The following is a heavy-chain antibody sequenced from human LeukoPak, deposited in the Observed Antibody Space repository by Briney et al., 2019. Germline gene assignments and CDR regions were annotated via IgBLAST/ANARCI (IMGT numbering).Heavy chain of an antibody. CDR1: GGSFSGYY. V-gene: IGHV4-34*01. CDR3: ARHSGRYYDILTGYYKFDY. D-gene: IGHD3-9*01. CDR2: INHSGST. J-gene: IGHJ4*02. Sequence: PSETLSLTCAVYGGSFSGYYWSWIRQPPGKGLEWIGEINHSGSTNYNPSLKSRVTISVDTSKNQFSLKLSSVTAADTAVYYCARHSGRYYDILTGYYKFDYWGQGTLVTVSS.